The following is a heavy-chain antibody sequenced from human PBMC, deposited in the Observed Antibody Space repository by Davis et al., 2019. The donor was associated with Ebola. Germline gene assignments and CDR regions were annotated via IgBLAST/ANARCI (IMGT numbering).Heavy chain of an antibody. CDR1: GYSFTSYW. Sequence: GESLKISCKGSGYSFTSYWISWVRQMPGKGLEWMGRIDPSDSYTNYSPSFQGHVTISADKSISTAYLQWSSLKASDTAMYYCAGSVVVTAIPDYYYGMDVWGQGTTVTVSS. V-gene: IGHV5-10-1*01. J-gene: IGHJ6*02. D-gene: IGHD2-21*02. CDR2: IDPSDSYT. CDR3: AGSVVVTAIPDYYYGMDV.